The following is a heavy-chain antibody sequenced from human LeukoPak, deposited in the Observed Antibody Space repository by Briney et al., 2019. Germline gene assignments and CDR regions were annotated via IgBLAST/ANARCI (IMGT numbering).Heavy chain of an antibody. J-gene: IGHJ4*02. Sequence: GGSLRLSCAASGFTFSSYAMSWVRQAPGKGLEWVAIIRYDGSNKYYADSVKGRFTISRDNSKNTLYLQMNSLRAEDTAVYYCAKDPNILLEWLSSNYFDYWGQGTLVTVSS. CDR2: IRYDGSNK. CDR1: GFTFSSYA. CDR3: AKDPNILLEWLSSNYFDY. D-gene: IGHD3-3*01. V-gene: IGHV3-30*02.